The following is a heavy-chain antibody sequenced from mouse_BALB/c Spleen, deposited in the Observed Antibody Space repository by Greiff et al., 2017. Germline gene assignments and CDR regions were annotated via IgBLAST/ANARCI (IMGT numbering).Heavy chain of an antibody. Sequence: VKLMESGPGLVAPSQSLSITCTVSGFSLTSYGVHWVRQPPGKGLEWLGVIWAGGSTNYNSALMSRLSISKDNSKSQVFLKMNSLQTDDTAMYYCARGEYGNLDYWGQGTTLTVSS. J-gene: IGHJ2*01. D-gene: IGHD2-10*02. CDR2: IWAGGST. V-gene: IGHV2-9*02. CDR1: GFSLTSYG. CDR3: ARGEYGNLDY.